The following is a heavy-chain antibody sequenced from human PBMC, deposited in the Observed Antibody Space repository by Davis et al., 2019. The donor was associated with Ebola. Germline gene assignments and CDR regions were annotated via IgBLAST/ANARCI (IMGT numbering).Heavy chain of an antibody. CDR1: GFTFSSYA. CDR3: ARHSWWDTIFGVVIGSPVA. J-gene: IGHJ4*02. V-gene: IGHV3-23*01. D-gene: IGHD3-3*01. Sequence: GSLRLSCAASGFTFSSYAMSWVRQAPGKGLEWVSAISGSGGSTYYADSVKGRFTISRDNSKNSLYLQMNSLRAEDTAVYYCARHSWWDTIFGVVIGSPVAWGQGTLVTVSS. CDR2: ISGSGGST.